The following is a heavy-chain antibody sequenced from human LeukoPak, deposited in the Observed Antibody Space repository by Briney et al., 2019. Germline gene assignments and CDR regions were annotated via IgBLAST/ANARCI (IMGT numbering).Heavy chain of an antibody. V-gene: IGHV3-23*01. CDR1: GFTFSSYA. Sequence: PGGSLRLSCAASGFTFSSYAMSWVRQAPGKGLEWVSAIGRRGENTYYADSVKGRFTISRDNSKNTLYLQMNSLRAEDTAVYYCAKRRSNSSEPFYYFDYWGQGTLVTVSS. J-gene: IGHJ4*02. CDR2: IGRRGENT. CDR3: AKRRSNSSEPFYYFDY. D-gene: IGHD6-6*01.